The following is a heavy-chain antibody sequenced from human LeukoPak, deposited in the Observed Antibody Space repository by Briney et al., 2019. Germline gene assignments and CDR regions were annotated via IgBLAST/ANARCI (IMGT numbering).Heavy chain of an antibody. D-gene: IGHD6-13*01. CDR1: GFTFSSYS. V-gene: IGHV3-21*01. CDR2: ISRSSNYK. J-gene: IGHJ6*03. CDR3: AKDATAVPGTVYMDV. Sequence: GGSLRLSCAASGFTFSSYSMNWVRQAPGKGLEWVSSISRSSNYKYYADSVKGRFTISRDNAKNSLYLQMTSLRAEDTALYYCAKDATAVPGTVYMDVWGKGTTVTISS.